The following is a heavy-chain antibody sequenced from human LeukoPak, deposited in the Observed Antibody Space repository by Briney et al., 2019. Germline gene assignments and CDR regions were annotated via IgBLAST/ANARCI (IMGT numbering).Heavy chain of an antibody. CDR3: ARHPSSSFDLF. D-gene: IGHD6-6*01. CDR1: GGSFSGYY. V-gene: IGHV4-34*01. Sequence: SSETLSLTCAVYGGSFSGYYWSWIRQPPGKGLEWIGEINHSGSTYYNPSLKSRVTISLDTSKNQFSLKLSSVTAADTAVYYCARHPSSSFDLFWGQGTLVTISS. J-gene: IGHJ4*02. CDR2: INHSGST.